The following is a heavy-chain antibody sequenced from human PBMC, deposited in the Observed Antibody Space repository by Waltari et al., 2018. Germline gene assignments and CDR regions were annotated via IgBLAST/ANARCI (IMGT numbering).Heavy chain of an antibody. CDR2: ISSSSSYI. CDR3: ARGSSGYDYAFDI. J-gene: IGHJ3*02. CDR1: GFTFSSYS. Sequence: EVQLMESGGGLVKPGGSLRLSCAASGFTFSSYSMNWVRRAPGKGLEWVSSISSSSSYIYYADSVKGRFTITRDNAKNSLSLQMNRLRAEDTAVYYCARGSSGYDYAFDIWGQGTMVTGSS. D-gene: IGHD5-12*01. V-gene: IGHV3-21*01.